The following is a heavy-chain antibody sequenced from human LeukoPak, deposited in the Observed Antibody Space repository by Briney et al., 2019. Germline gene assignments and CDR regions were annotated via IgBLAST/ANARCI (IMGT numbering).Heavy chain of an antibody. CDR2: IYPGDSDT. J-gene: IGHJ4*02. Sequence: GESLKISCKGSGYSFTSYWIGWVRQMPGKGLEWMGIIYPGDSDTRYSPSFQGQVTISADKSISAAYLQWSSLKAPDTAMYYCARHDGYYYDSSGYPTDYWGQGTLVTVSS. D-gene: IGHD3-22*01. CDR1: GYSFTSYW. V-gene: IGHV5-51*01. CDR3: ARHDGYYYDSSGYPTDY.